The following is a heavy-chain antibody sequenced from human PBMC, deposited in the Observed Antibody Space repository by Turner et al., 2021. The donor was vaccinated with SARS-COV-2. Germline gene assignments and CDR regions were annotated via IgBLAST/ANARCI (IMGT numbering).Heavy chain of an antibody. CDR1: GGSISSGGYY. CDR2: IDYSGST. CDR3: ARLAAWGAFDI. J-gene: IGHJ3*02. D-gene: IGHD6-25*01. Sequence: QVQLQESGPGLVKPSPTLSLICTVSGGSISSGGYYWSWIRQHPGKGLEWIGYIDYSGSTYYNPSLRSRVTISVDTSKNQFSLKLSSVTAADTSVYYCARLAAWGAFDIWGQGTMVTISS. V-gene: IGHV4-31*03.